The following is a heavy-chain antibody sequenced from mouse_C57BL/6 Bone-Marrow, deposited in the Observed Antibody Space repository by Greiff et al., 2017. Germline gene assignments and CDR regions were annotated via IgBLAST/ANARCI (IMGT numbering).Heavy chain of an antibody. CDR3: SRVVSCAFGRSWFAY. CDR2: IYPRSGNT. Sequence: VQLQQSGAELARPGASVKLSCKASGYTFTSYGISWVKQRTGQGLEWIGEIYPRSGNTYYNEKFKGKATLTADKSSSTAYMERRSLTSVDSAVSYCSRVVSCAFGRSWFAYGGQGPLVSGTA. V-gene: IGHV1-81*01. CDR1: GYTFTSYG. D-gene: IGHD1-1*01. J-gene: IGHJ3*01.